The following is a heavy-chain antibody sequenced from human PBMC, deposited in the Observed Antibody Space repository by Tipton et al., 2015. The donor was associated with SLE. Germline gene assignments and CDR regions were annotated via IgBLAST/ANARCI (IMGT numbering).Heavy chain of an antibody. D-gene: IGHD5-12*01. J-gene: IGHJ4*02. V-gene: IGHV4-61*05. CDR1: NVSISSSTYY. CDR2: ISYSGST. CDR3: ARWVSGYADY. Sequence: TLSLTCTVSNVSISSSTYYWGWIRQPPGKGLEWIGYISYSGSTNYNPSLKSRVTISEDTSKTQFSLKLSSVSAADTAVYYCARWVSGYADYWGQGTLVTVSS.